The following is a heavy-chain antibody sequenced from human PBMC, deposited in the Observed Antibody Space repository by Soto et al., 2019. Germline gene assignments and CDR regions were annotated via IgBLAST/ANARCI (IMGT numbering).Heavy chain of an antibody. CDR3: ARSTVTKITSF. CDR1: GGSMSRYY. V-gene: IGHV4-59*01. J-gene: IGHJ1*01. Sequence: SETLSLMCFVSGGSMSRYYWSWIRQTPGKGLEWIGYIQDTGSTNYNPSLKSRVTISIDTSKNQFSLNLNSVTAADTAVYYCARSTVTKITSFWGQGTLVTVSS. CDR2: IQDTGST. D-gene: IGHD3-16*01.